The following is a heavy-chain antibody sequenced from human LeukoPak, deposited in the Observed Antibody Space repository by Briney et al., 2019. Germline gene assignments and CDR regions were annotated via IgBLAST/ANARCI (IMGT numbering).Heavy chain of an antibody. V-gene: IGHV4-34*01. D-gene: IGHD3-22*01. CDR3: ARSPGYYHDSSGTYYFGY. J-gene: IGHJ4*02. Sequence: PSETLSLTCAVYGGSFSGYYWSWIRQPPGKGLEWIGEINHSGSTNYNPSLKSRVTISVDTSKNQFSLKLSSVTAADTAVYYCARSPGYYHDSSGTYYFGYWGQGTLVTVSS. CDR1: GGSFSGYY. CDR2: INHSGST.